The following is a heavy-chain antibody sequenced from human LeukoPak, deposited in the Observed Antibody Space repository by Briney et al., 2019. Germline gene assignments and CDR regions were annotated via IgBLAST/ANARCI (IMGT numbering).Heavy chain of an antibody. J-gene: IGHJ4*02. Sequence: PSETLSLTCTVSGYPISSGYYWGWIRQPPGKGLEWIGSIYHSGSTYYNPSLKSRVTISVDTSKNQFSLKLSSVTAADTAVYYRARDQGSTSDFDYWGQGTLVTVSS. D-gene: IGHD2-2*01. CDR1: GYPISSGYY. CDR2: IYHSGST. V-gene: IGHV4-38-2*02. CDR3: ARDQGSTSDFDY.